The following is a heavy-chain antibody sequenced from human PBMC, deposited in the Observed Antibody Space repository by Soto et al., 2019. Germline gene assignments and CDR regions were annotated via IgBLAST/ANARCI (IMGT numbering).Heavy chain of an antibody. D-gene: IGHD1-26*01. CDR2: ISGSGDST. V-gene: IGHV3-23*01. CDR1: GFTFSSYA. CDR3: ARRGSGSDYDY. J-gene: IGHJ4*02. Sequence: EVQLLESGGGLVQPGGSLRLSCAASGFTFSSYAMSWVRQAPGKGLEWVSVISGSGDSTYYADSVKGRFTISRDNSKNTLYLHMNSLRAEDTAVYYCARRGSGSDYDYWGQGTLVTVSS.